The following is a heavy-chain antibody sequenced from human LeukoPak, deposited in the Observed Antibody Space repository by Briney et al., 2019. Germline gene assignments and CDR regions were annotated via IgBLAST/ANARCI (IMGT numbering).Heavy chain of an antibody. CDR2: IIPIFGTA. CDR3: ARSADTYYYDSSGYQGVFF. V-gene: IGHV1-69*01. CDR1: GGTFSSYA. J-gene: IGHJ4*02. Sequence: ASVKVSCKASGGTFSSYAISWVRQAPGQGLEWMGGIIPIFGTANYAQKFQGRVTITADESASTAYMELSSLRSEDTAVYYCARSADTYYYDSSGYQGVFFWGQGTLVTVSS. D-gene: IGHD3-22*01.